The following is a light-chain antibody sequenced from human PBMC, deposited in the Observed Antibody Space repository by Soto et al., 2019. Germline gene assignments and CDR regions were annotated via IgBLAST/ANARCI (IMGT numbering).Light chain of an antibody. V-gene: IGKV3-20*01. CDR1: QSVSSNY. J-gene: IGKJ5*01. Sequence: EIVLTQSPGTLSLSPGERATVSCRASQSVSSNYLAWYQQRPGQAPSLLIYGASTRATGIPDRFSGSGSGTHFTLTISRLEPGDFAVYYCQHFGGTTFTFGQGTRLEIK. CDR2: GAS. CDR3: QHFGGTTFT.